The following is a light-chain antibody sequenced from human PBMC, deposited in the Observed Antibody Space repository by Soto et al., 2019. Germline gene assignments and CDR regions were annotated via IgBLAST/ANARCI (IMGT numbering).Light chain of an antibody. CDR2: DVS. CDR1: SSDLTYNS. J-gene: IGLJ1*01. V-gene: IGLV2-14*01. Sequence: QSALTQPASVSGSLGQSISISCTEASSDLTYNSVSWYQHHPHKAPKLIIYDVSYRPSGVSPRFSGSQSAGSASLTISGLQAEDEADYYCSSSTPTRGLVFGSGTKLTVL. CDR3: SSSTPTRGLV.